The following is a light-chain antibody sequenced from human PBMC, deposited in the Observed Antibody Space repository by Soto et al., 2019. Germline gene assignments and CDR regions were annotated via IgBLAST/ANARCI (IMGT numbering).Light chain of an antibody. CDR1: QSVSSTY. Sequence: EIVLTQSPGTLSLSPGERATLSCRASQSVSSTYLGWYQQKPGQAPRLLIYGASSRATGIPDRFSGSGSGTYLTLTMARLEPEHFAVYYCPLDGSSPPRTFGQGTKVEIK. V-gene: IGKV3-20*01. J-gene: IGKJ1*01. CDR2: GAS. CDR3: PLDGSSPPRT.